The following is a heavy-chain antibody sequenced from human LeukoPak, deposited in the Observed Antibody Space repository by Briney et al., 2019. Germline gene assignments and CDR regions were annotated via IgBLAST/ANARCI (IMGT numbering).Heavy chain of an antibody. J-gene: IGHJ5*02. CDR1: GFTFDDYA. Sequence: GGSLRLSCAASGFTFDDYAMHWVRQAPGKGLEWVSGISWNSGSIGYADSVKGRFTTSRDNAKNSLYLQMNSLRAEDTALYYCAKDIAPLIAAAGGNWFDPWGQGTLVTVSS. CDR2: ISWNSGSI. V-gene: IGHV3-9*01. CDR3: AKDIAPLIAAAGGNWFDP. D-gene: IGHD6-13*01.